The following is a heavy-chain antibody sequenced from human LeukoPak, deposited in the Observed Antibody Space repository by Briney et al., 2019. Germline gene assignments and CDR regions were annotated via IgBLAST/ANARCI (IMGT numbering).Heavy chain of an antibody. CDR1: GFTFSSYW. V-gene: IGHV3-7*01. J-gene: IGHJ4*02. D-gene: IGHD3-22*01. CDR2: IKQDGSEK. Sequence: PGGSLRLSCAASGFTFSSYWMSWVRQAPGEGLEWVANIKQDGSEKYDVDSVKGRFTISRDNAKNSLYLQMNSLRAEDTAVYYCAREMGYYYDSSLDYWGQGTLVTVSS. CDR3: AREMGYYYDSSLDY.